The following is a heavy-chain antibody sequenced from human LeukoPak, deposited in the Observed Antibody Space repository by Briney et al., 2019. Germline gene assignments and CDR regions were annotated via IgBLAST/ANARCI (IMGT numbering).Heavy chain of an antibody. CDR3: ARSDSSDYYYYMDV. CDR1: GFTFDDYA. J-gene: IGHJ6*03. Sequence: PGGSLRLSCAASGFTFDDYAMSWVRQAPGKGLEWVSGINWNGGSTGYADSVKGRFTISRDNAKNSLYLQMNSLRAEDTALNYCARSDSSDYYYYMDVWGKGTTVTVSS. V-gene: IGHV3-20*04. CDR2: INWNGGST. D-gene: IGHD1-26*01.